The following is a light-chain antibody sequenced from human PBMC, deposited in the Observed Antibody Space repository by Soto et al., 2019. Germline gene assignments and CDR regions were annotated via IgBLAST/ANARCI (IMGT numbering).Light chain of an antibody. CDR2: DAS. J-gene: IGKJ4*01. Sequence: EIVLTHSPGTLSLSPLERATLSCSASQSVSSSYLAWYQQKPGQAPRLLIYDASNRATCIPARFSGSGSGTDFTLTISRLEPEDFAVYYCQQYGSSPRLTFGGGTKVDIK. CDR3: QQYGSSPRLT. CDR1: QSVSSSY. V-gene: IGKV3-20*01.